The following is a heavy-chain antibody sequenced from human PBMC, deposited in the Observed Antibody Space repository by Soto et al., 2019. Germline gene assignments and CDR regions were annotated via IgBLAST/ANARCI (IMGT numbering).Heavy chain of an antibody. CDR2: IFHDGTA. CDR1: GVSLTSGNW. Sequence: PSETLSLTCAVSGVSLTSGNWWTWVRQSPQRGLEYIGEIFHDGTANYYPSFERRVAMSVDTSRNQFSLKLTSVTDADTAVYFCARRVYDTRLNYMYFDFWGPGTLVTVSS. V-gene: IGHV4-4*02. CDR3: ARRVYDTRLNYMYFDF. J-gene: IGHJ4*02. D-gene: IGHD3-10*01.